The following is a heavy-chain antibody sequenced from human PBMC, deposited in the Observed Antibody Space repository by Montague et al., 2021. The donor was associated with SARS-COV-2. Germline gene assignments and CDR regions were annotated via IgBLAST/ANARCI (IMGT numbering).Heavy chain of an antibody. J-gene: IGHJ4*02. D-gene: IGHD2/OR15-2a*01. CDR2: IYTTGST. V-gene: IGHV4-61*02. CDR1: GDSITSDVSY. CDR3: ARDDFRWDFDC. Sequence: TLSLTCTVSGDSITSDVSYWSWIRQPAGKGLEWIGRIYTTGSTNYNPSLKSRLTISLDTSKNQFSLKLSSVTAADTAVYYCARDDFRWDFDCWGQGNPGHCLL.